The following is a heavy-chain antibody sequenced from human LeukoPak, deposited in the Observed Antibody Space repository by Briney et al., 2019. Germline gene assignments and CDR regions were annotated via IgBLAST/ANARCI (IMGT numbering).Heavy chain of an antibody. V-gene: IGHV4-39*07. CDR3: ARVERGRYYYDSSGYLNFDY. Sequence: SETLSLTCTVSGGSISSSNYYWGWIRQPPGKGLEWIGNIYYSGSTYYNPSLKSRVTISVDTSKNQFSLKLSSVTAADTAVYYCARVERGRYYYDSSGYLNFDYWGQGTLVTVSS. D-gene: IGHD3-22*01. J-gene: IGHJ4*02. CDR2: IYYSGST. CDR1: GGSISSSNYY.